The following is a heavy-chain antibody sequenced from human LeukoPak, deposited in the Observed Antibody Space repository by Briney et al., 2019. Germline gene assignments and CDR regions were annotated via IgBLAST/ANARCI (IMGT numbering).Heavy chain of an antibody. Sequence: GGSLRLSCAASGFTFSSYGMHWVRQAPGKGLEWVAFIRYDGSNKYYADSVKGRFTISRDNSKNTLYLQMNSLRAEDTAVYYCAKDRQYDILTGYFDYWGQGTLVTVPS. D-gene: IGHD3-9*01. J-gene: IGHJ4*02. CDR3: AKDRQYDILTGYFDY. CDR1: GFTFSSYG. V-gene: IGHV3-30*02. CDR2: IRYDGSNK.